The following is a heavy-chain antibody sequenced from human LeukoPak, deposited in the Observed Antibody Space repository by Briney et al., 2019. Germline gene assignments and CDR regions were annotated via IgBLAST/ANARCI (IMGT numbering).Heavy chain of an antibody. Sequence: GESLKISCKGSGYSFTRSWIGWVRQMPGKGLEWMGIIYPGDSDTRYSPSFQGQVTISADKSVSTASLQWSSLKASDTAMYYCARGAYSSSWYANLNFDYWGQGTLVTVSS. CDR1: GYSFTRSW. CDR3: ARGAYSSSWYANLNFDY. CDR2: IYPGDSDT. V-gene: IGHV5-51*01. J-gene: IGHJ4*02. D-gene: IGHD6-13*01.